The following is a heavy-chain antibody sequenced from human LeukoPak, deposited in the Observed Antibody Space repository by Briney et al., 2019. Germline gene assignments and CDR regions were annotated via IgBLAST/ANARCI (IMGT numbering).Heavy chain of an antibody. CDR1: GFTFSSYS. CDR3: ARDLAVTNWFDP. CDR2: ISSSSSYI. J-gene: IGHJ5*02. D-gene: IGHD4-17*01. Sequence: GGSLRLSCAASGFTFSSYSMNWVRQAPGKGLEWVSSISSSSSYIYYADSVKGRFTISRDNAKNSLYLQMNSLRAEDTAVYYCARDLAVTNWFDPWGQGTLVTVSS. V-gene: IGHV3-21*01.